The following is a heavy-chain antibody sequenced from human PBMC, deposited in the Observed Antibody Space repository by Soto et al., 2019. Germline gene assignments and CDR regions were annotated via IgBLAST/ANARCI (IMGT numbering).Heavy chain of an antibody. CDR3: ARDLVGATI. CDR1: GFTFSSYS. J-gene: IGHJ4*02. Sequence: EVQLVESGGGLVKPGGSLRLSCAASGFTFSSYSMNWVRQAPGKGLEWVSSISSSSNYIYYADSVKGRFTISRDNAKNSLHLQMNSLRAEDTAVYYCARDLVGATIWGQGTLVTVSS. D-gene: IGHD1-26*01. V-gene: IGHV3-21*01. CDR2: ISSSSNYI.